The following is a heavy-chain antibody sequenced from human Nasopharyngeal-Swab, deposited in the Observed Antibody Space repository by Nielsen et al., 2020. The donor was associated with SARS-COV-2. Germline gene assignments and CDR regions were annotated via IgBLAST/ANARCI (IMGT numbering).Heavy chain of an antibody. J-gene: IGHJ5*02. D-gene: IGHD6-13*01. V-gene: IGHV4-34*01. Sequence: SETLSLTCAVSGGSFSGYYWSWIRQPPGRGLEWIGEINHSGSTNYNPSLKSRVTISVDTSKNQFSLKLSSVTAADTAVYYCARGYSSSWYFCWFDPWGQGTLVTVSS. CDR1: GGSFSGYY. CDR2: INHSGST. CDR3: ARGYSSSWYFCWFDP.